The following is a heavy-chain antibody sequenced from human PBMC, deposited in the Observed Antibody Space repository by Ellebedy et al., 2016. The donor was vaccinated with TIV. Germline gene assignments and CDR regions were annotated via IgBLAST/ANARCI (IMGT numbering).Heavy chain of an antibody. CDR3: ARGDRLPSLYIYGMDV. Sequence: AASVKVSCKASGYTFTSYYMHWVRQAPGQGLEWMGIINPSGGSTSYAQKFQGRVTMTRDTSTSTVYMELSSLRSEDTAVYYCARGDRLPSLYIYGMDVWGQGTTVTVSS. J-gene: IGHJ6*02. CDR2: INPSGGST. CDR1: GYTFTSYY. D-gene: IGHD3-16*01. V-gene: IGHV1-46*01.